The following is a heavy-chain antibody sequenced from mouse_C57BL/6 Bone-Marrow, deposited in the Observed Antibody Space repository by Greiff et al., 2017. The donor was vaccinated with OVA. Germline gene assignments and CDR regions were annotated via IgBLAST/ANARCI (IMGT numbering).Heavy chain of an antibody. CDR3: ARFITTVVAPPYAIDY. D-gene: IGHD1-1*01. V-gene: IGHV1-61*01. CDR2: IYPSDSEN. J-gene: IGHJ4*01. Sequence: QVQLQQPGAELVRPGSSVKLSCKASGYTFTSYWMDWVKQRPGQGLEWIGNIYPSDSENHYNQKFKDKATLTVDKSSSTAYMQLSSLTSEDSAVYYCARFITTVVAPPYAIDYWGQGTSVTVSS. CDR1: GYTFTSYW.